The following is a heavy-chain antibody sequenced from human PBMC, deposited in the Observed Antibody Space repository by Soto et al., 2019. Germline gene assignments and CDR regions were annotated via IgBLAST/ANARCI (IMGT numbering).Heavy chain of an antibody. CDR2: TYYRSKWYN. Sequence: PSQTLSLTCAISGDSASSSSVTWNWIRQSPSRGLEWLGRTYYRSKWYNDYAESVKSRITINPDTSKNQFSLHLNSVTPEDTAVYYCVRLIGNSWLELWSQGTLVTVSS. CDR1: GDSASSSSVT. CDR3: VRLIGNSWLEL. V-gene: IGHV6-1*01. J-gene: IGHJ4*02. D-gene: IGHD3-22*01.